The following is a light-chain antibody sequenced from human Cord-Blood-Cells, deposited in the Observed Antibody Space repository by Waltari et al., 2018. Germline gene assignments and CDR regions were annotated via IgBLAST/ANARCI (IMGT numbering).Light chain of an antibody. V-gene: IGKV3-11*01. Sequence: EIVLTQSPATLSLSHGERATLSCRASQSVSSYLAWYQQKPGQAPRLLIYDASNRATGIPARFSGSGSGTDFTLTISSLEPEDFAVYYCQQRSNWPGLTFGGGTKVEIK. CDR1: QSVSSY. J-gene: IGKJ4*01. CDR2: DAS. CDR3: QQRSNWPGLT.